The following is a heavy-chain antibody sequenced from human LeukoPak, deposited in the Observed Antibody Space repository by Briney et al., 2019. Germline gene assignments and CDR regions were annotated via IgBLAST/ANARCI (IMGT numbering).Heavy chain of an antibody. CDR2: IWYDGTKK. CDR3: ARDWTGWSFDP. D-gene: IGHD3/OR15-3a*01. J-gene: IGHJ5*02. Sequence: GGSLRLSCVASGFTFSAYGMQWVRQAPGKGLEWVAFIWYDGTKKYYGESVKGRFTISRDNAKNSLYLQMNSLRAEDTAVYYCARDWTGWSFDPWGQGTLVTVSS. V-gene: IGHV3-33*01. CDR1: GFTFSAYG.